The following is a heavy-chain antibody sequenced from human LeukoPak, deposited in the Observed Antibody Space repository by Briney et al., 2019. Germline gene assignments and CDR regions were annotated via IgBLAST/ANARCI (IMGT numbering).Heavy chain of an antibody. J-gene: IGHJ4*02. Sequence: PGRSLRLSCAASGFTFVDYAMHWVRQAPGKGLEWVSGISWNSGSIGYADSVKGRFTISRDNAKNSLYLQMNSLRAEDTALYYCAKDRSGWAGGICYWGQGTLVTVSS. CDR2: ISWNSGSI. D-gene: IGHD6-19*01. CDR3: AKDRSGWAGGICY. V-gene: IGHV3-9*01. CDR1: GFTFVDYA.